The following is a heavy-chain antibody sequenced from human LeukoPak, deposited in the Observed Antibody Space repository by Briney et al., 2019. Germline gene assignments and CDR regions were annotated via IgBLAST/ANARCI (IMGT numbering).Heavy chain of an antibody. Sequence: PGGSLRLSCAASGFTFDDYGMSWVRQAPGKGLEWLSVIYVGGSTFYADSVKGRFTISRDNSKNTLYLQMNSLRADDTAVYYCARDHRNAGVFDYWGQGTLVTVSS. CDR1: GFTFDDYG. J-gene: IGHJ4*02. CDR3: ARDHRNAGVFDY. V-gene: IGHV3-53*01. D-gene: IGHD2-2*01. CDR2: IYVGGST.